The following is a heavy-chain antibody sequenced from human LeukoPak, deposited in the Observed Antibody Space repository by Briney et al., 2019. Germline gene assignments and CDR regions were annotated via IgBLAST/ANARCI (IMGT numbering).Heavy chain of an antibody. J-gene: IGHJ3*02. CDR1: GFTFSSYA. CDR3: ATHVVPSTIVSDALDI. Sequence: GGSLRLSCAASGFTFSSYAMSWVRQAPGKGLEWVSAISGSGGSTYYADSVKGRFTISRDNSKNTLYLQMNSLRAEDTAGYYCATHVVPSTIVSDALDIWGQGTMVTVSS. V-gene: IGHV3-23*01. D-gene: IGHD2-2*01. CDR2: ISGSGGST.